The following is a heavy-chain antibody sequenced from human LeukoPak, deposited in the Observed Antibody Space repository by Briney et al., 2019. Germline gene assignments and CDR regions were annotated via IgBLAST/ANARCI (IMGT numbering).Heavy chain of an antibody. V-gene: IGHV4-39*01. CDR2: IYYSGHT. J-gene: IGHJ2*01. CDR1: GGSISSSSYY. D-gene: IGHD6-13*01. Sequence: SETLSLTCTVSGGSISSSSYYWGWIRQPPGKGLEWIGTIYYSGHTTYNPSLKSRVTVSVDTSTNQFSLNLNSVTAADTAVYYCVRHEQVLGKDWYFDLWGRGTPVTVSS. CDR3: VRHEQVLGKDWYFDL.